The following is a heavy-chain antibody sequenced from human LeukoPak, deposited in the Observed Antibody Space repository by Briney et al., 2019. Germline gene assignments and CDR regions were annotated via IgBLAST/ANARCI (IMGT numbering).Heavy chain of an antibody. CDR1: GFTFSNYG. D-gene: IGHD1-1*01. J-gene: IGHJ4*02. V-gene: IGHV3-30*18. Sequence: PGGSLRLSCAASGFTFSNYGMHWVRQSPGKGLEWVAVISYDGSIEYYADSVKGRFTISRDDSRNTLYLQMNSLRPEDTALYYWAKNLQHLERTWFFDYWGQGTLAPSPQ. CDR2: ISYDGSIE. CDR3: AKNLQHLERTWFFDY.